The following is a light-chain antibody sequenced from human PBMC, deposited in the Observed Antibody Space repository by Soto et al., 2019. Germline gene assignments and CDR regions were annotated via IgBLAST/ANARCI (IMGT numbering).Light chain of an antibody. J-gene: IGKJ5*01. V-gene: IGKV1-9*01. CDR1: QVIRSY. CDR2: AAS. CDR3: QQLNSFTIT. Sequence: DIQITQSPSTLSASVGDRVTITCRDSQVIRSYLAWYEQKPGRAPKLLIYAASTLQSGVPSRFSGSGAGTEFTLTITSLQPEDFATDYCQQLNSFTITFGQGTRLEIK.